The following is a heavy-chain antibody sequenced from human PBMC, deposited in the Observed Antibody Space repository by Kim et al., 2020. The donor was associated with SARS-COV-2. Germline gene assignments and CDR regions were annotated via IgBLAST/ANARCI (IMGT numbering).Heavy chain of an antibody. CDR1: GYTFTSYG. CDR2: ISAYNGNT. D-gene: IGHD3-3*01. Sequence: ASVKVSCKASGYTFTSYGISWVRQAPGQGLEWMGWISAYNGNTNYAQKLQGRVTMTTDTSTSTAYMELRSLRSDDTAVYYCARGVGVVIIGALEAFDIWGQGTMVTVSS. V-gene: IGHV1-18*01. CDR3: ARGVGVVIIGALEAFDI. J-gene: IGHJ3*02.